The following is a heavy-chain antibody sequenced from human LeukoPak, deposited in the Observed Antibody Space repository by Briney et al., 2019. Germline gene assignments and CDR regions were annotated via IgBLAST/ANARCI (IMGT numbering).Heavy chain of an antibody. Sequence: SETLALTCIVSGGSVSSGSYYWSWIRQPPGKGLEWIGYIYNSVRTNYNPSLKSRVTISVDTSKNQLSLKLSSVTAADTAVYFCVRDLVATIDHYYYGMDVWGQGTTVTVSS. J-gene: IGHJ6*02. CDR3: VRDLVATIDHYYYGMDV. V-gene: IGHV4-61*01. CDR2: IYNSVRT. CDR1: GGSVSSGSYY. D-gene: IGHD5-12*01.